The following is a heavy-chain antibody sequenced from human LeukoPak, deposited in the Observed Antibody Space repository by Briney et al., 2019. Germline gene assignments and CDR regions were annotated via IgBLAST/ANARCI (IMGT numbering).Heavy chain of an antibody. D-gene: IGHD6-19*01. CDR2: TSYSRTT. J-gene: IGHJ3*02. CDR1: GGSITGHY. Sequence: SETLSLTCAVSGGSITGHYWNWIRQTPGMRLEWIGYTSYSRTTIYNSYFKGRATTSIDTSKNQLYLNLTSVTATDTAVYYCAKLGHSDGWYLGAFDIWGQGTTVIVSS. CDR3: AKLGHSDGWYLGAFDI. V-gene: IGHV4-59*08.